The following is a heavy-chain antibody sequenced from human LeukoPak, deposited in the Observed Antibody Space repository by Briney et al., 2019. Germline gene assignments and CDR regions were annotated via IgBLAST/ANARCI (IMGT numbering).Heavy chain of an antibody. D-gene: IGHD6-13*01. J-gene: IGHJ3*02. V-gene: IGHV4-39*01. CDR3: ARQSYSSSWYGAFDI. CDR1: GGSISSSSYY. CDR2: IYYSGST. Sequence: SETLSLTCTVSGGSISSSSYYWGWIRQPPGKGLEWIGSIYYSGSTYYNPSLESRVTISVDTSKNQFSLKLSSVTAADTAVYYCARQSYSSSWYGAFDIWGQGTMVTVSS.